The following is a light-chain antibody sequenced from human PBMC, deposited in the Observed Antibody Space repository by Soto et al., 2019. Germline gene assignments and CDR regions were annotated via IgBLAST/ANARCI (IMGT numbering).Light chain of an antibody. CDR1: QSISGN. V-gene: IGKV3-15*01. J-gene: IGKJ4*01. CDR3: QQYNIWPLT. CDR2: GAS. Sequence: EIVMTQSPATLSVSPGERATLSCRASQSISGNLAWYQQKPGQAPRLLIYGASTRATGIPARFSGSGSGTEVTLTISSLQSEDFAVYFCQQYNIWPLTFGGGTKVEIK.